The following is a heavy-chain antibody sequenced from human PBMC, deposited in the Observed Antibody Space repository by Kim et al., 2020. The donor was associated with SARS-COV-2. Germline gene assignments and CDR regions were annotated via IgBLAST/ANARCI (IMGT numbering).Heavy chain of an antibody. CDR3: AKDRASYYYDSSGYYGAFDH. J-gene: IGHJ1*01. CDR1: GFTFNRHT. D-gene: IGHD3-22*01. V-gene: IGHV3-23*01. Sequence: GGSLRLSCAASGFTFNRHTLNWVRQAPGKGLEWVSSISGSGSTYYSDSVKGRFTISRDSSKDTFHLQMNSLRDDDTALYFCAKDRASYYYDSSGYYGAFDHWGQGPLVPVSS. CDR2: ISGSGST.